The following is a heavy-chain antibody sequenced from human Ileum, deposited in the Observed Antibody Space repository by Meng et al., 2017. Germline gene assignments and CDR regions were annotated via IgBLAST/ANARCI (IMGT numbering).Heavy chain of an antibody. J-gene: IGHJ4*02. CDR2: IYQLGTT. D-gene: IGHD2/OR15-2a*01. CDR1: GYSISSGYY. Sequence: SETLSLTCTVTGYSISSGYYWGWIRQPPGKGLEWIGSIYQLGTTYYNPSLKSRVTISVDTSKNQFFLQLSSLTAADTAVYYCARAQNRGGGRSFYFWGQGTLVTVSS. V-gene: IGHV4-38-2*02. CDR3: ARAQNRGGGRSFYF.